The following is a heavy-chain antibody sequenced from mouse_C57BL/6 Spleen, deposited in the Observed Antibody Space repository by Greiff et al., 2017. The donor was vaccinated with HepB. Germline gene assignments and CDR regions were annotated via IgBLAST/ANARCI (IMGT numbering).Heavy chain of an antibody. Sequence: EVKLEESGEGLVKPGGSLKLSCAASGFTFSSYAMSWVRQTPEKRLEWVAYISSGGDYIYYADTVKGRFTISRDNARNTLYLQMSSLKSEDTAMYYCTREGDGYYGGLSMDYWGQGTSVTVSS. J-gene: IGHJ4*01. V-gene: IGHV5-9-1*02. CDR1: GFTFSSYA. CDR2: ISSGGDYI. D-gene: IGHD2-3*01. CDR3: TREGDGYYGGLSMDY.